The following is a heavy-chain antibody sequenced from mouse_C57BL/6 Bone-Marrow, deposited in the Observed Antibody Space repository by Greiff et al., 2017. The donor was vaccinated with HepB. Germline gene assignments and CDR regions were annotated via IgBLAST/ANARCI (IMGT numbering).Heavy chain of an antibody. CDR2: ISSGGSYT. J-gene: IGHJ1*03. CDR1: GFTFSSYG. V-gene: IGHV5-6*01. Sequence: EVQLVESGGDLVKPGGSLKLSCAASGFTFSSYGMSWVRQTPDKRLEWVATISSGGSYTYYPDSVKGRFTISRDNAKNTLYLQMSSLKSEDTAMYYCARDTTVGGYFDVWGTGTTVTVSS. CDR3: ARDTTVGGYFDV. D-gene: IGHD1-1*01.